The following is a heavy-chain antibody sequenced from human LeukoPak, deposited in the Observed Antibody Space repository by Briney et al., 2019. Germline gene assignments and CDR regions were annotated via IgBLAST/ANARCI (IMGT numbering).Heavy chain of an antibody. Sequence: PSETLSLTCAVYGGSFSGYYWSWIRQPPGKGLEWIGEINHSGSTNYNPSLKSRVTISVDTSKNQFSLKLSSATAADTAVYYCARVGPVTYYYGSGSYRGYFDYWGQGTLVTVSS. CDR3: ARVGPVTYYYGSGSYRGYFDY. D-gene: IGHD3-10*01. V-gene: IGHV4-34*01. J-gene: IGHJ4*02. CDR2: INHSGST. CDR1: GGSFSGYY.